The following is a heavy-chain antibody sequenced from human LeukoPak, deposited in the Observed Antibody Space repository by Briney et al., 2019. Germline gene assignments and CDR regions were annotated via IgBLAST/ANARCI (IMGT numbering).Heavy chain of an antibody. V-gene: IGHV3-30*18. CDR2: IPYDGSNK. Sequence: GRSLRLSCMASGFTFSNYGMHWVRQAPGKGLEWVAVIPYDGSNKYYAESVKGRFTISRDNSKNTVYLQMNSLRAEDTAVYYCAKGQTTVTTPDYYGMDVWGQGTTVTVSS. D-gene: IGHD4-17*01. J-gene: IGHJ6*02. CDR3: AKGQTTVTTPDYYGMDV. CDR1: GFTFSNYG.